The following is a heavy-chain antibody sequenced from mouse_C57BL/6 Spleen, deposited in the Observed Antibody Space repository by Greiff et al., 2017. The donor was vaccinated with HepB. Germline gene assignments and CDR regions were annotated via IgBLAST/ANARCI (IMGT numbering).Heavy chain of an antibody. CDR1: GFSFNTYA. CDR3: VRSGGYFDV. Sequence: GGGLVQPKGSLKLSCAASGFSFNTYAMNWVRQAPGKGLEWVARIRSKSNNYATYYADSVKDRFTISRDDSESMLYLQMNNLKTEDTAMYYCVRSGGYFDVWGTGTTVTVSS. J-gene: IGHJ1*03. V-gene: IGHV10-1*01. D-gene: IGHD3-1*01. CDR2: IRSKSNNYAT.